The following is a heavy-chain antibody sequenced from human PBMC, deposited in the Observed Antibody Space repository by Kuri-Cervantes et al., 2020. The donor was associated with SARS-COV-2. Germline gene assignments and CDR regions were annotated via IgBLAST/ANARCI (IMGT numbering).Heavy chain of an antibody. D-gene: IGHD2-2*01. V-gene: IGHV5-51*01. Sequence: GESLKISCKGSGYSFTSYWIGWVRQMPGKGLEWMGIIYPGDSDTRYSPSFQGQVTISADKSISTAYLQWSSLKASDTAMYYCARPSDYCSSTSCLDYWGQGTLATVSS. CDR3: ARPSDYCSSTSCLDY. CDR1: GYSFTSYW. CDR2: IYPGDSDT. J-gene: IGHJ4*02.